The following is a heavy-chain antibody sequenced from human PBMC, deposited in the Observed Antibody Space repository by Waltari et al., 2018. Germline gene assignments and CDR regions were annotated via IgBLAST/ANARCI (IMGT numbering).Heavy chain of an antibody. CDR3: ALRGGDSSSWEALDI. D-gene: IGHD6-13*01. CDR2: MNPNSGNT. J-gene: IGHJ3*02. Sequence: QVQPVQSGAEVKKPGAAVKGSCKASGYSITIGEFNWGRQATGQGLAWMGWMNPNSGNTGYAQKFQGRVTITRNTSMSTAYMELSSLRSEDTAVYYCALRGGDSSSWEALDIWGQGTMVTVSS. V-gene: IGHV1-8*03. CDR1: GYSITIGE.